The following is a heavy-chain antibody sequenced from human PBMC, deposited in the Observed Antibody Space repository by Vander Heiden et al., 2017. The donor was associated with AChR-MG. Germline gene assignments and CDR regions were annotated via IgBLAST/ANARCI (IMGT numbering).Heavy chain of an antibody. CDR3: ATGDVVPRRGHFHYSLDV. D-gene: IGHD2-15*01. V-gene: IGHV1-8*01. CDR1: GYNFPNCE. Sequence: VQPVQSGAEVTTPGASVQVSCKASGYNFPNCEINWFRRASGHRLEWLGWIDPASGDAGFAQKFQGRVTMTRDSSKNTSYMELTRLRSDDSAVYYCATGDVVPRRGHFHYSLDVWCQGTTVTVSS. CDR2: IDPASGDA. J-gene: IGHJ6*02.